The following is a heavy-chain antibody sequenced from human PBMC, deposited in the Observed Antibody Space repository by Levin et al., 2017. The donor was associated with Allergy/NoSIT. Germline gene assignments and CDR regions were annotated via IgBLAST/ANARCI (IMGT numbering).Heavy chain of an antibody. CDR1: GGSISSSISY. D-gene: IGHD3-9*01. CDR3: ARQCYDILTGYYNVDY. J-gene: IGHJ4*02. CDR2: IYNSGST. Sequence: GSLRLSCTVSGGSISSSISYWGWIRQAPGTGLEWIGSIYNSGSTYYNPSLKSRVTTSVDTSQNQFSLKLSSVTAADTAVYYCARQCYDILTGYYNVDYWGQGTLVTVSS. V-gene: IGHV4-39*01.